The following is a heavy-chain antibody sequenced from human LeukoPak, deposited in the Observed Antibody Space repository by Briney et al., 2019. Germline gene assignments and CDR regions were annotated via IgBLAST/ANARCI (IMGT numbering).Heavy chain of an antibody. V-gene: IGHV3-7*01. CDR1: GFTFSSYW. CDR2: IKQDGSEK. D-gene: IGHD2-2*01. Sequence: GGSLRLSCAASGFTFSSYWMSWVRQAPGKGLEWVANIKQDGSEKYYVDSVKGRFTISRDNAKNSLYLQMNSLRAEDTAVYYCARARGGDIVVVPAAIWGQGTLVTVSS. J-gene: IGHJ4*02. CDR3: ARARGGDIVVVPAAI.